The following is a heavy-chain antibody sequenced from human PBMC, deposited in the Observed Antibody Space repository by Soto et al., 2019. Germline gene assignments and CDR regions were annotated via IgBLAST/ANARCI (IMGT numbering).Heavy chain of an antibody. CDR1: GGSVSSGSYY. J-gene: IGHJ6*02. CDR2: IYYSGST. CDR3: ARAVGGRDYYYYYGMDV. D-gene: IGHD2-15*01. Sequence: QVQLQESGPGLVKPSETLSLTCTVSGGSVSSGSYYWSWIRQPPGKGLEWIGYIYYSGSTNYNPSLKSRVTISVDTSKNQFSLKLSSVTAADTAVYYCARAVGGRDYYYYYGMDVWGQGTTVTVSS. V-gene: IGHV4-61*01.